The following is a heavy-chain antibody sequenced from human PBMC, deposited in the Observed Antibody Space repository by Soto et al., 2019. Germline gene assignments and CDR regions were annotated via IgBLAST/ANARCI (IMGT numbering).Heavy chain of an antibody. CDR2: ISGAGLRT. CDR3: AKCASGTGSSQKRFNDW. V-gene: IGHV3-23*01. D-gene: IGHD3-9*01. J-gene: IGHJ4*02. CDR1: GFTFSSYA. Sequence: PGGSLILSCAASGFTFSSYAMSWVRQAPGKGLEWVSAISGAGLRTYYADSVKGRFTISRDTSKNTLYLQMNSLEVADTAIYYCAKCASGTGSSQKRFNDWGGQGTLVTVSS.